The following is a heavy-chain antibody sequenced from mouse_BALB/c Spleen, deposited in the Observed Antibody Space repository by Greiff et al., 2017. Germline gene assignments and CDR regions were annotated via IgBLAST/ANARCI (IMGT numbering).Heavy chain of an antibody. D-gene: IGHD1-2*01. CDR3: ARPTTARYFDV. V-gene: IGHV5-6-5*01. CDR1: GFTFSSYA. CDR2: ISSGGST. Sequence: EVKLVESGGGLVKPGGSLKLSCAASGFTFSSYAMSWVRQTPEKRLEWVASISSGGSTYYPDSVKGRFTISRDNARNILYLQMSSLRSEDTAMYYCARPTTARYFDVWGAGTTVTVSS. J-gene: IGHJ1*01.